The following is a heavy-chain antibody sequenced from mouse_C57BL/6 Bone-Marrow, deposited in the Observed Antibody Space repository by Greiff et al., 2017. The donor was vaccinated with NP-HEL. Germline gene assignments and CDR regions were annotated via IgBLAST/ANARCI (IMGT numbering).Heavy chain of an antibody. V-gene: IGHV1-19*01. CDR3: ARGGYYYYYAMDY. CDR2: INPYNGGT. D-gene: IGHD2-3*01. J-gene: IGHJ4*01. CDR1: GYTFTDYY. Sequence: EVQLQQSGPVLVKPGASVKMSCKASGYTFTDYYMNWVKQSHGKSLEWIGVINPYNGGTSYNQKFKGKATLTVDKSSSTAYMELNSQTSEDSAVYYCARGGYYYYYAMDYWGQGTSVTVSA.